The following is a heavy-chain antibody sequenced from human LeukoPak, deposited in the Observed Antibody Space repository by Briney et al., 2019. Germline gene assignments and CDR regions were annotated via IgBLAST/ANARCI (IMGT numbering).Heavy chain of an antibody. CDR1: GFTFSSYS. J-gene: IGHJ4*02. CDR2: ISSSSSYI. Sequence: GGSLRLSCAASGFTFSSYSMNWVRQAPGKGLEWVSSISSSSSYIYYADSVKGRFTISRDSAKNSLYLQMNSLRAEDTAVYYCARNRYGDYGFDYWGQGTLVTVSS. CDR3: ARNRYGDYGFDY. V-gene: IGHV3-21*01. D-gene: IGHD4-17*01.